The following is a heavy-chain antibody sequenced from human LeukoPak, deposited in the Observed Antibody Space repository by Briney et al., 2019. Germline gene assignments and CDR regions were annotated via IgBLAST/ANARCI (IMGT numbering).Heavy chain of an antibody. CDR2: IYSGGST. CDR3: ARDVRWEPH. V-gene: IGHV3-66*01. J-gene: IGHJ4*02. CDR1: GFIFSSYW. Sequence: GGSLRLSCAASGFIFSSYWMTWVRQAPGKGLEWVSVIYSGGSTYYADSVKGRFTISRDNSKNTLYLQMNSLRAEDTVVYYCARDVRWEPHWGQGTLVTVSS. D-gene: IGHD1-26*01.